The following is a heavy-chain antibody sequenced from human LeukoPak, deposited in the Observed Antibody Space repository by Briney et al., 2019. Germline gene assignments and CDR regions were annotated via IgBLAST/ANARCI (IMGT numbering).Heavy chain of an antibody. CDR2: INPNNGAT. CDR1: GYTFSAYF. J-gene: IGHJ4*02. CDR3: ARGRHLDTATFDENY. V-gene: IGHV1-2*02. Sequence: ASVKVSCKASGYTFSAYFLHWVRQAPGQGLEWVGWINPNNGATEYAQTFQGRVTMTRDTSISTVYMELSSLRSDDTAVYYCARGRHLDTATFDENYWGQGTLVTVSS. D-gene: IGHD5-18*01.